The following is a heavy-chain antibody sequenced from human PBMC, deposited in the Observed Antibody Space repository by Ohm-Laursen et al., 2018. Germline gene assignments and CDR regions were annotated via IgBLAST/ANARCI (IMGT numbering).Heavy chain of an antibody. D-gene: IGHD1-26*01. CDR1: GDSINNYY. Sequence: SDTLSLTCTVSGDSINNYYWSWIRQPAGKGLEWIGRMYATGSSNYNPSLNSRVTVSIDTSNNQFSLNLNSVTAADTAVYYCARQGIGWLWGSYVYWGQGTLVTVSS. CDR3: ARQGIGWLWGSYVY. J-gene: IGHJ4*02. CDR2: MYATGSS. V-gene: IGHV4-4*07.